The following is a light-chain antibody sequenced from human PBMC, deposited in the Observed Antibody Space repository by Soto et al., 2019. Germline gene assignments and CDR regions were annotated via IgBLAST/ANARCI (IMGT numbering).Light chain of an antibody. CDR2: SNN. Sequence: QSVLTQPPSASGTPGQRVTISCSGGSSNIGSYTVNWYQQLPGTAPKLLIYSNNQRPSGVPDRFSGSKSGTSVSLAISGLQSEDEADYYCAAWDYSLNGVVFGGGTKLTVL. V-gene: IGLV1-44*01. CDR1: SSNIGSYT. CDR3: AAWDYSLNGVV. J-gene: IGLJ2*01.